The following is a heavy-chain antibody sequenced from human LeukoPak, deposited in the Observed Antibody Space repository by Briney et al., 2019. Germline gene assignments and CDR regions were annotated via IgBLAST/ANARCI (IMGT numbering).Heavy chain of an antibody. D-gene: IGHD4-17*01. Sequence: SGGSLRLSCAASGFTFSSYAMSWVRQAPGKGLEWVANIQQDGLDKYYVDSVKGRFTISRDNAKNSVFLQMTSLRVEDTAVYYCARDPRAYAYYMDLWGKGTTVTISS. V-gene: IGHV3-7*01. CDR1: GFTFSSYA. CDR3: ARDPRAYAYYMDL. CDR2: IQQDGLDK. J-gene: IGHJ6*03.